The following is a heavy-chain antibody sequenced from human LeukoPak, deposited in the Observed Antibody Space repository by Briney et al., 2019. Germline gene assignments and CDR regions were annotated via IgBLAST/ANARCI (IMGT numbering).Heavy chain of an antibody. CDR3: AKDMGHYGSGSYFSSYGMDV. J-gene: IGHJ6*02. V-gene: IGHV3-23*01. Sequence: GGSLRLSCAASGFTFSSYAMSWVRQAPGKGLEWVSAICGSGGSTYYADSVKGRFTISRDNSKNTLYLQMNSLRAEDTAVYYCAKDMGHYGSGSYFSSYGMDVWGQGTTVTVSS. CDR2: ICGSGGST. D-gene: IGHD3-10*01. CDR1: GFTFSSYA.